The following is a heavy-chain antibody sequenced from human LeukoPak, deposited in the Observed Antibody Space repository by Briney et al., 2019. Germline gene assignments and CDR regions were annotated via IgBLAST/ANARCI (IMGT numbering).Heavy chain of an antibody. CDR1: GFTFTTAW. CDR2: IKGRISGETR. CDR3: TAGTGRSDFDS. V-gene: IGHV3-15*01. D-gene: IGHD3/OR15-3a*01. Sequence: PGGSLRLSCVASGFTFTTAWMTWVRQAPGKGLEWVGRIKGRISGETRDYAEAVRGRFTISRDDSKNTLSLQMNSLRTEDTALYYCTAGTGRSDFDSWGQGTLVTVSS. J-gene: IGHJ4*02.